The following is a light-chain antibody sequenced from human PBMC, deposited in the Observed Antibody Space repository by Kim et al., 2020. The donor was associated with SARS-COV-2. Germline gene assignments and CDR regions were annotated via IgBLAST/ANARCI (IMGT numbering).Light chain of an antibody. J-gene: IGLJ3*02. V-gene: IGLV6-57*03. CDR3: QSYDSSNYWV. CDR1: SGSIVSNY. Sequence: KTVTISCTRSSGSIVSNYVQWYQQRPGSAPTTVIYEDNQRPSGVPDRFSGSIDSSSNSASLTISGLKTEDEADYYCQSYDSSNYWVFGGGTQLTVL. CDR2: EDN.